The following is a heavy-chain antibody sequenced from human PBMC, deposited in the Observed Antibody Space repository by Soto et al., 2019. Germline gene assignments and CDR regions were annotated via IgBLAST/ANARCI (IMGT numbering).Heavy chain of an antibody. Sequence: GESLKISCKSYGYSFTTYWIAWVRQMPGKGLEWMGSIHPGESDTRYSPSFQGQVTISADRSITTAYLQWSSLKASDTAMYYCAILQATYYNFYGMDVRGQGTTVTV. J-gene: IGHJ6*02. CDR1: GYSFTTYW. V-gene: IGHV5-51*01. CDR3: AILQATYYNFYGMDV. CDR2: IHPGESDT.